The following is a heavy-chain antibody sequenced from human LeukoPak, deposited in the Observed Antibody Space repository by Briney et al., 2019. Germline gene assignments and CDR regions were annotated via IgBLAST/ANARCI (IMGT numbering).Heavy chain of an antibody. J-gene: IGHJ4*02. CDR1: GFTFSNYA. D-gene: IGHD6-19*01. V-gene: IGHV3-23*01. CDR2: ISGSGDST. Sequence: GESLTLSCAAYGFTFSNYAMRGLGQPPGKGLEWVSGISGSGDSTYYADSVKGRFTISRDNSKNTLYLQMNSLRAEDTAVYYCARRSGIAVAGAFDYWGQGTLVTVSS. CDR3: ARRSGIAVAGAFDY.